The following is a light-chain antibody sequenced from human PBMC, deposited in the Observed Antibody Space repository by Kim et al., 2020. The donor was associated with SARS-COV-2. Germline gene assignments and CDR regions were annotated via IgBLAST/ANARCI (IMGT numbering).Light chain of an antibody. V-gene: IGLV2-11*01. Sequence: GQSVTISGTGNRIDVGGYNYFSWYQKHPGKAHKLMIYDVSKRPSGVPDRFSGSKSGNTASLTISGLQAEDEADYYCCSYAGSYTLVFGGGTQLTVL. J-gene: IGLJ3*02. CDR3: CSYAGSYTLV. CDR1: RIDVGGYNY. CDR2: DVS.